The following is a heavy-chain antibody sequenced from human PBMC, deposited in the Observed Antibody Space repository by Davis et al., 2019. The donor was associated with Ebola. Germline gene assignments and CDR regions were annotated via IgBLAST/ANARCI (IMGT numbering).Heavy chain of an antibody. CDR3: ARPTWGPYYYYGMDV. J-gene: IGHJ6*04. D-gene: IGHD3-16*01. V-gene: IGHV3-30-3*01. CDR1: GFTFSSYA. Sequence: SCAASGFTFSSYAMHWVRQAPGKGLEWVALISYDGSNKYYADSVKGRFTISRDNSKNTLYLQMNSLRAEDTAVYYCARPTWGPYYYYGMDVWGKGTTVTVSS. CDR2: ISYDGSNK.